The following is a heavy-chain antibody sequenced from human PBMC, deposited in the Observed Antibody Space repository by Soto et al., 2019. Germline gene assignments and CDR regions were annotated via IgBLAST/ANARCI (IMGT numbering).Heavy chain of an antibody. V-gene: IGHV4-34*01. Sequence: SETLSLTCAVYGGSFSGYYWSWIRQPPGKGLEWIGEINHSGSTNYNPSLESRVTISVDTSKNRLSLNLSSLIAADTAVYYCAGGYDSSVFDIWGQGTMVTVSS. CDR2: INHSGST. D-gene: IGHD6-13*01. CDR1: GGSFSGYY. CDR3: AGGYDSSVFDI. J-gene: IGHJ3*02.